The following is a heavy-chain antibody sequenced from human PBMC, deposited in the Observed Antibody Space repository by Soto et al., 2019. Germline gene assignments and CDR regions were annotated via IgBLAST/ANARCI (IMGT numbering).Heavy chain of an antibody. CDR3: ARDRYENMSTDYYYGMDV. V-gene: IGHV1-2*04. J-gene: IGHJ6*02. CDR1: GYTFTGYY. D-gene: IGHD3-10*02. Sequence: ASVKVSCKASGYTFTGYYMHWVRQAPGQGLEWMGWINPNSGGTNYAQKFQGWVTMTSDTSISTAYMELSRLRSDDTAVYYCARDRYENMSTDYYYGMDVWGQGTTVTVSS. CDR2: INPNSGGT.